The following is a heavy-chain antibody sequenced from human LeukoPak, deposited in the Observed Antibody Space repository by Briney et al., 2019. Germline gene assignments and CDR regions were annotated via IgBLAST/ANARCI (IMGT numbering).Heavy chain of an antibody. J-gene: IGHJ4*02. Sequence: AETLSLTCTVSGYSISSGYFWGWIRPPPGKGLEWIGSIHHSGSTFYNPSLKSRVTMSLDTSKNQFSLKLSSVTAADTAVYYCARGLVVGATSFFDYWGQGTLVTVSS. CDR3: ARGLVVGATSFFDY. CDR2: IHHSGST. D-gene: IGHD1-26*01. V-gene: IGHV4-38-2*02. CDR1: GYSISSGYF.